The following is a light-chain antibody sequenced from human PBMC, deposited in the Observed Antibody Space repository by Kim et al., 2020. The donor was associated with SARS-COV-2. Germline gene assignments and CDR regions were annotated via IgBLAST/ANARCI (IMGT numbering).Light chain of an antibody. CDR2: NDS. Sequence: PGKRAGNQSGGNNMGRQGVLWYQQEPGQAPVLVIYNDSDRPSGIPERFSGSNSGNAATLTISRVGAGDEADYYCQVWDSSSDHPVFGGGTQLTVL. CDR3: QVWDSSSDHPV. V-gene: IGLV3-21*04. CDR1: NMGRQG. J-gene: IGLJ2*01.